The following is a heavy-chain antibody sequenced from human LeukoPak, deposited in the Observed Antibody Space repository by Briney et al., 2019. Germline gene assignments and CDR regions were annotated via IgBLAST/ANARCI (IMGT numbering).Heavy chain of an antibody. CDR3: AKDSPPTELWFGELAGAFDI. D-gene: IGHD3-10*01. V-gene: IGHV3-21*01. Sequence: GGSLRLSCAASEFTFSTYSMNWVRQAPGKGLEWVSSISSGSTYIYYADSVKGRFTISRDNSKNTLYLQMNSLRAEDTAVYYCAKDSPPTELWFGELAGAFDIWGQGTMVTVSS. CDR2: ISSGSTYI. CDR1: EFTFSTYS. J-gene: IGHJ3*02.